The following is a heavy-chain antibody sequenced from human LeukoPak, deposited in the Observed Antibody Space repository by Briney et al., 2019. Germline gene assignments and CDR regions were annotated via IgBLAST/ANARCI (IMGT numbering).Heavy chain of an antibody. CDR3: AKDMIPSRYCGGDCSHYMDV. CDR2: ISWDGGST. J-gene: IGHJ6*03. CDR1: GFTFDDYA. V-gene: IGHV3-43D*03. D-gene: IGHD2-21*02. Sequence: PGGSLRLSCAASGFTFDDYAMHWVRQAPGKGLEWVSLISWDGGSTYYADSVKGRFTISRDNSKNSLYLQMNSLRAEDTALYYCAKDMIPSRYCGGDCSHYMDVWGKGTTVTISS.